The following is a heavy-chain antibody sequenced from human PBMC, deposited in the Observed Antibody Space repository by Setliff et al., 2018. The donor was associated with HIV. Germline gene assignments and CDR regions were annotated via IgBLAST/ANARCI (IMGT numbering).Heavy chain of an antibody. V-gene: IGHV4-59*12. D-gene: IGHD5-18*01. CDR3: ARDPGYTSGSTFHFDY. J-gene: IGHJ4*02. Sequence: KPSETLSLTCTVSGGSISSYYWSWIRQPPGKGLEWIGNIYGSGSTNYNPSLKSRVTMSVDRSNNQFSLELTSVTAADTAVYFCARDPGYTSGSTFHFDYWGQGTLVTVSS. CDR2: IYGSGST. CDR1: GGSISSYY.